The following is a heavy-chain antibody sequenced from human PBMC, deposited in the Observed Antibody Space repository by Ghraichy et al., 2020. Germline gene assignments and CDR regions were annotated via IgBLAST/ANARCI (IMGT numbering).Heavy chain of an antibody. J-gene: IGHJ3*02. CDR1: GFRFGDYN. Sequence: LSLTCVASGFRFGDYNMQWVRQAPGKGLEWVSGITWSSGQLYYGDSVKGRFTISRDNVKNSLYLQMDSLRPDDTALYYCVRGVFVYPDSFDIWGQGTTVTVSS. V-gene: IGHV3-9*01. CDR2: ITWSSGQL. CDR3: VRGVFVYPDSFDI. D-gene: IGHD3-16*02.